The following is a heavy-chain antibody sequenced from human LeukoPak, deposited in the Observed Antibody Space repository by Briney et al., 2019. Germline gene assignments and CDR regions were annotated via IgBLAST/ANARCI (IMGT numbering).Heavy chain of an antibody. D-gene: IGHD2-2*01. CDR2: INPNSGGT. J-gene: IGHJ4*02. Sequence: ASVKVSCKASGYTFTGYYMHWVRQAPGQGLEWMGWINPNSGGTNYAQKFQGRVTMTTDTSTSTAYMELRSLRSDDTAVYYCARDRRYCSSTSCYSSPAGYWGQGTLVTVSS. CDR3: ARDRRYCSSTSCYSSPAGY. V-gene: IGHV1-2*02. CDR1: GYTFTGYY.